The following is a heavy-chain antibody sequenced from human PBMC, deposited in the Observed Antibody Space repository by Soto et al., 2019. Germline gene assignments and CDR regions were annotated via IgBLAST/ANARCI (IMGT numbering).Heavy chain of an antibody. V-gene: IGHV1-18*01. Sequence: ASVKVSCKASAYTFTSYSINWVRQAPGQGLEWIGWISAYNGDTNYAQNFQGRVTMTTDTSTSTAYMELRSLRSDDTAIYYCARDRRQYFGSGSYYTHDAFDMWGQGTMVTVSS. CDR1: AYTFTSYS. CDR3: ARDRRQYFGSGSYYTHDAFDM. J-gene: IGHJ3*02. CDR2: ISAYNGDT. D-gene: IGHD3-10*01.